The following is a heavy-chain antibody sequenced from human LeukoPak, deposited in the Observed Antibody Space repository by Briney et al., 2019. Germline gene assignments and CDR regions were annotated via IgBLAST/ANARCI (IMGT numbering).Heavy chain of an antibody. Sequence: GGSLRLSCVGSGFTLSGYYMSWIRQAPGKGLEWVSYISSSSSYTNYADSVKGRFTISRDNAKNSLYLQMNSLRAEDAAVYYCAREKDYDILTGIHYWGQGTLATVSS. CDR2: ISSSSSYT. J-gene: IGHJ4*02. D-gene: IGHD3-9*01. CDR3: AREKDYDILTGIHY. V-gene: IGHV3-11*05. CDR1: GFTLSGYY.